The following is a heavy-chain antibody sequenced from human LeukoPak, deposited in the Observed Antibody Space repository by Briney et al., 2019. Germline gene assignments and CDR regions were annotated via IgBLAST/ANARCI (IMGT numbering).Heavy chain of an antibody. CDR1: GFTVSSNY. D-gene: IGHD3-22*01. Sequence: GGSLRLSCGASGFTVSSNYMSWVRQAPGKGLEWVANIKQDGSEKYYVDSVKGRFTISRDNAKNSLYLQMNGLRAEDTAVYDCARDYYYDSSGYYYEGSGVNYWGQGTLVTVSS. J-gene: IGHJ4*02. CDR3: ARDYYYDSSGYYYEGSGVNY. V-gene: IGHV3-7*01. CDR2: IKQDGSEK.